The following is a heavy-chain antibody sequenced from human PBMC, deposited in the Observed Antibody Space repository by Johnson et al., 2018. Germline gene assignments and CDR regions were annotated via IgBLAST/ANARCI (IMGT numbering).Heavy chain of an antibody. CDR3: AKGVPYYDFWSGFPHVYYYYMDV. D-gene: IGHD3-3*01. Sequence: EVQLVESGGGLVKPGGSLRLSCAASGFTFSSYTMNWVRQAPGKGLEWVSSISSSRSYIYYADSVKGRFTISRDNSKNTVYLQMNSLRAEDTAVYYCAKGVPYYDFWSGFPHVYYYYMDVGGKGTTVTVSS. J-gene: IGHJ6*03. CDR2: ISSSRSYI. V-gene: IGHV3-21*04. CDR1: GFTFSSYT.